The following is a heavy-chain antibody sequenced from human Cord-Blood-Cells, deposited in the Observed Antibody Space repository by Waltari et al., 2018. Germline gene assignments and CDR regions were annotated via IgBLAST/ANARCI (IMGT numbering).Heavy chain of an antibody. CDR3: ARSGVAAAYTWFDP. CDR1: GGSFSGYY. CDR2: INHSGRT. V-gene: IGHV4-34*01. J-gene: IGHJ5*02. Sequence: QVQLQQWGAGLLKPSETLSLTCAVYGGSFSGYYWRWIRQTPGKGLEWIGEINHSGRTTYNPSLQSRVTRSVDTAKNQFSLKLSSVTAADTAVYYWARSGVAAAYTWFDPWGQGTLVTVSS. D-gene: IGHD6-13*01.